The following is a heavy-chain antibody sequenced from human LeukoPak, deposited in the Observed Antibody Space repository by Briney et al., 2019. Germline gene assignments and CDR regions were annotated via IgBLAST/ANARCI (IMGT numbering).Heavy chain of an antibody. D-gene: IGHD2-2*01. V-gene: IGHV3-48*02. Sequence: PGGSLGLSCGASGFTFSTYSMNWVRQAPGKGLEWVSYISSGTSAIYYADSVKGRFTISRDNAKNSLYLQMNSLRDEDTAVYYCARRGCSGSICYTYFDYWGQGTLVTVSS. CDR3: ARRGCSGSICYTYFDY. CDR2: ISSGTSAI. J-gene: IGHJ4*02. CDR1: GFTFSTYS.